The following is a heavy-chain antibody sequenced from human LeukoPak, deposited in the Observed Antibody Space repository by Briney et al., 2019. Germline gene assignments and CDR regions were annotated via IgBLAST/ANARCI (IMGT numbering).Heavy chain of an antibody. J-gene: IGHJ3*02. D-gene: IGHD3-22*01. CDR3: ARYYDSSGYTQGAFDI. Sequence: SGGSLRLSCAASGFTVSSNYMSWVRQVPGKGLEWVSSFYRGISTYYADSVKGRFTTSRDHSKNTVYLQMDSLRPEDTAVYYCARYYDSSGYTQGAFDIWGQGTMVTVS. CDR2: FYRGIST. V-gene: IGHV3-66*02. CDR1: GFTVSSNY.